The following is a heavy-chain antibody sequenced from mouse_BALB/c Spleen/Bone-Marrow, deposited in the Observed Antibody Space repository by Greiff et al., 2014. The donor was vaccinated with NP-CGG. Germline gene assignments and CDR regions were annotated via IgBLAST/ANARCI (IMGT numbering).Heavy chain of an antibody. CDR2: IYPSDSYT. J-gene: IGHJ3*01. V-gene: IGHV1-69*02. Sequence: QVQLQQSGAELVRPGASVKLSCKASGYTFTSYWINWVKQRPGQGLEWIGNIYPSDSYTNYNQKFKDKATLTVDKSSSTAYMQLSSPTSEDSAVYYCTRGDYPWFAYWGQGTLVTVSA. CDR3: TRGDYPWFAY. D-gene: IGHD5-5*01. CDR1: GYTFTSYW.